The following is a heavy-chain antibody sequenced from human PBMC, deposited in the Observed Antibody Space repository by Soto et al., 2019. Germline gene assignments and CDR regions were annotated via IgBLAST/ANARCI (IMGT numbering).Heavy chain of an antibody. D-gene: IGHD4-17*01. CDR2: ISSSSSYI. V-gene: IGHV3-21*01. CDR1: GFTFSSYS. J-gene: IGHJ4*02. Sequence: GGSLRLSCAASGFTFSSYSMNWVRQAPGKGLEWVSSISSSSSYIYYADSVKGRFTISRDNAKNSLYLQMNSLRAKDTAVYYCARASSTVTRRPTDYWGQGTLVTVSS. CDR3: ARASSTVTRRPTDY.